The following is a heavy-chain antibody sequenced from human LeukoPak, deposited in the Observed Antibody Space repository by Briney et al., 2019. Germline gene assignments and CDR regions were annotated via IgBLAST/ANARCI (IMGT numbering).Heavy chain of an antibody. CDR3: AKTDRRVGELSAFDV. CDR1: GYTFTSYG. CDR2: ISGSGGST. V-gene: IGHV3-23*01. D-gene: IGHD3-10*01. Sequence: SCKASGYTFTSYGISWVRQAPGKGLEWVSAISGSGGSTYYADSVKGRFTISRDNSKNTLYLQMNSLRAEDTAVYYCAKTDRRVGELSAFDVWGQGTMVTVSS. J-gene: IGHJ3*01.